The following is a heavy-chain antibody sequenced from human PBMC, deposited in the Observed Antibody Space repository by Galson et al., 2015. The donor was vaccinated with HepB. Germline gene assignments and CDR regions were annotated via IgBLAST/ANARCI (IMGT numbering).Heavy chain of an antibody. J-gene: IGHJ6*02. CDR2: VSGYDGSA. CDR1: GYEFNKYG. CDR3: ARDSRLELHLNNYYSYDMDV. Sequence: SVKVSCKASGYEFNKYGLSWVRQAPGQGLEWMGWVSGYDGSANYAPKFQGRVTMTTEKSTGTAYMEMRSPRSDDTAVYYCARDSRLELHLNNYYSYDMDVWGQGTAVTVS. V-gene: IGHV1-18*01. D-gene: IGHD1-7*01.